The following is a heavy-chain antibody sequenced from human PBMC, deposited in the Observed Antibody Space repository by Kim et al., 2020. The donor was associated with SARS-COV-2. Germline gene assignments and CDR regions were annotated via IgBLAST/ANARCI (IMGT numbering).Heavy chain of an antibody. V-gene: IGHV3-13*01. D-gene: IGHD6-13*01. CDR3: ARGSWSAAGTTVSDVSVGMDV. CDR2: IGTAGDT. Sequence: GGSLRLSCAASGFTFSSYDMHWVRQATGKGLEWVSAIGTAGDTYYPGSVKGRFTISRENAKNSLYLQMNSLRAGDTTVYYCARGSWSAAGTTVSDVSVGMDVWGQGTTVTVSS. CDR1: GFTFSSYD. J-gene: IGHJ6*02.